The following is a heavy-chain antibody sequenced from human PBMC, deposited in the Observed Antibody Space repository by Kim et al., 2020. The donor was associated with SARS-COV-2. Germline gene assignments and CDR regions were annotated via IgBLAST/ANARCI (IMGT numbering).Heavy chain of an antibody. V-gene: IGHV4-59*13. J-gene: IGHJ5*02. CDR3: ARDLGMNYGSGSYHWFDP. Sequence: SETLSLTCTVSGGSISSYYWSWIRQPPGKGLEWIGYIYYSGSTNYNPSLKSRVTISVDTSKNQFSLKLSSVTAADTAVYYCARDLGMNYGSGSYHWFDPWGQGTLVTVSS. D-gene: IGHD3-10*01. CDR2: IYYSGST. CDR1: GGSISSYY.